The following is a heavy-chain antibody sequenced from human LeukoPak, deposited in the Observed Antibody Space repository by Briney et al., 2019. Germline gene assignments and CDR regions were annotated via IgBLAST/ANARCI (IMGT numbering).Heavy chain of an antibody. D-gene: IGHD4-23*01. CDR3: AREVRTTVVTPPFDY. CDR1: GVSVSSSSAA. J-gene: IGHJ4*02. Sequence: SQTLSLTCAISGVSVSSSSAAWNWIRQSPSRGLEWLGRTYYRSKWYNDYAVSVKSRITINPDTSKNQFSLQLNSVTPEDTAVYYCAREVRTTVVTPPFDYWGQGTLVTVSS. V-gene: IGHV6-1*01. CDR2: TYYRSKWYN.